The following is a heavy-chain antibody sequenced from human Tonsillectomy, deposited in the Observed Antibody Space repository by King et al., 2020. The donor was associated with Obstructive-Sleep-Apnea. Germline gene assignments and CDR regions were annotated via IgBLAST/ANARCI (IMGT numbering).Heavy chain of an antibody. CDR1: GFTFSSYD. CDR2: IGTAGDT. Sequence: EVQLVESGGGLVQPGGSLRLSCAASGFTFSSYDMHWVRQATGKGLEWVSAIGTAGDTYYPGSVKGRFTISRENAKNSLYLQMNSLRAGDTAVYYCAREVGDCSSTSCSHAFDIWGQGTMVTVSS. CDR3: AREVGDCSSTSCSHAFDI. V-gene: IGHV3-13*01. D-gene: IGHD2-2*01. J-gene: IGHJ3*02.